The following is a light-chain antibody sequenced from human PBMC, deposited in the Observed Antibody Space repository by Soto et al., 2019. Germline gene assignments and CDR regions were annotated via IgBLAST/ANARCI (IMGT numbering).Light chain of an antibody. CDR1: QTVISS. J-gene: IGKJ2*02. V-gene: IGKV1-39*01. Sequence: DIQLTQSPSSLSSSVGDRVTITCRASQTVISSLNWYQQKPGQAPKLLIYATTHLQSGVPSRFSGSGSGTEFTLTISSRHPEDFATYYCQQNYNTPPCTFGQGTKLEIK. CDR3: QQNYNTPPCT. CDR2: ATT.